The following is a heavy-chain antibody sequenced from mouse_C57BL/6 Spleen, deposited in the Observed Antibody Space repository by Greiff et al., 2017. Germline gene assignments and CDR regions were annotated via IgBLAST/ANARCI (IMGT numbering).Heavy chain of an antibody. CDR2: IYPGSGNT. J-gene: IGHJ3*01. Sequence: QVQLQQSGPELVKPGASVKISCKASGYSFTSYYIHWVKQRPGQGLEWIGWIYPGSGNTKYNEKFKGKATLTADTSSSTAYMQLSSLTSEDSAVYYCARGGHSSGYPFAYWGQGTLVTVSA. V-gene: IGHV1-66*01. CDR3: ARGGHSSGYPFAY. CDR1: GYSFTSYY. D-gene: IGHD3-2*02.